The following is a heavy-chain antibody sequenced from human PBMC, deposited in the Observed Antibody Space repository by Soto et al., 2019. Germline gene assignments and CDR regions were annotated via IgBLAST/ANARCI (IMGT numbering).Heavy chain of an antibody. Sequence: PSETLSLTCAVYGGSFSGYYWSWIRQPPGKGLEWIGEINHSGSTNYNPSLKSRVTISVDTSKNQFSLKLSSVTAADTAVYYCARGSSPARGFYYYYYYMDVWGKGTTVTVSS. J-gene: IGHJ6*03. CDR2: INHSGST. V-gene: IGHV4-34*01. CDR3: ARGSSPARGFYYYYYYMDV. D-gene: IGHD2-2*01. CDR1: GGSFSGYY.